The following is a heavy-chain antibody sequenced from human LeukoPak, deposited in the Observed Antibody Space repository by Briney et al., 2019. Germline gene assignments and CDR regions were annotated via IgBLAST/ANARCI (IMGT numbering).Heavy chain of an antibody. D-gene: IGHD2-21*02. CDR2: IYYSGST. CDR3: ARDGYCGGDCYERGDAFDI. J-gene: IGHJ3*02. Sequence: SETLSLTCTVSGGSISSGGYYWSWIRQHPGKGLEWIGYIYYSGSTYYNPSLKSRVTISVDTSKNQFSLKLSSVTAADTAVYYCARDGYCGGDCYERGDAFDIWGQGTMVTVSS. CDR1: GGSISSGGYY. V-gene: IGHV4-31*03.